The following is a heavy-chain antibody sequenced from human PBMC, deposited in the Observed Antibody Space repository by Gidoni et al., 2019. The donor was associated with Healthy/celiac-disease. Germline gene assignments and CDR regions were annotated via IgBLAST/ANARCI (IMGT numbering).Heavy chain of an antibody. D-gene: IGHD6-19*01. CDR2: ISWNSGSI. CDR3: AKDMFVDPYSSGSGVFDY. CDR1: GFTFDDYA. Sequence: EVQLVESGGGLVQPGRSLRLSCAASGFTFDDYAMHWVRQAPGKGLEWVAGISWNSGSIGYVDSVKGRFTISRDNAKNSLYLQMNSLRAEDTALYYCAKDMFVDPYSSGSGVFDYWGQGTLATVSS. V-gene: IGHV3-9*01. J-gene: IGHJ4*02.